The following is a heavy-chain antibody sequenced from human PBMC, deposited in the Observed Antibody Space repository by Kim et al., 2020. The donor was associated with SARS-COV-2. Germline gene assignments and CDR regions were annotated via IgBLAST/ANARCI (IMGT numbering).Heavy chain of an antibody. Sequence: GGSLRLSCTASGFTFSAFWMNWVRQAPGKGLEWVANIGPDGSEKNYVDSVKGRFTISRDNAKNLLYLQMNSLRAEDTAVYSCTGGHYGVRGQGTLVTVSS. J-gene: IGHJ4*02. V-gene: IGHV3-7*01. D-gene: IGHD4-17*01. CDR3: TGGHYGV. CDR2: IGPDGSEK. CDR1: GFTFSAFW.